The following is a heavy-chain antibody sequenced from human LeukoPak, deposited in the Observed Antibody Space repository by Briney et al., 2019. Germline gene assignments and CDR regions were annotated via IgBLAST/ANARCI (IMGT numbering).Heavy chain of an antibody. CDR1: GFTFSNAW. CDR3: TIREINWNDALDAFDI. Sequence: GGSLRLSCAASGFTFSNAWMSWVRQAPGKGLEWVGRIKSKTDGGTTDYAAPVKGRFTISRDDSKNTLYLQMNSLKTEDTAVYYCTIREINWNDALDAFDIWGQGTMVTVSS. J-gene: IGHJ3*02. CDR2: IKSKTDGGTT. V-gene: IGHV3-15*01. D-gene: IGHD1-1*01.